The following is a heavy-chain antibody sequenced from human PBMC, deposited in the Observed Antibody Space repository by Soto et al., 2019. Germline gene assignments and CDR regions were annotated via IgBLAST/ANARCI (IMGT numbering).Heavy chain of an antibody. D-gene: IGHD6-19*01. CDR2: IYQSGST. V-gene: IGHV4-30-2*03. J-gene: IGHJ5*02. CDR3: ARHYSSGSRNWLDP. Sequence: PGETLSDKCAVSGGDTMRDAYVWAWIRQPPGEGLEWVGYIYQSGSTSSTPSLRSRVTISVDTSKNQFSLKLSSVTAADTAVFYCARHYSSGSRNWLDPWGQGTLVTVS. CDR1: GGDTMRDAYV.